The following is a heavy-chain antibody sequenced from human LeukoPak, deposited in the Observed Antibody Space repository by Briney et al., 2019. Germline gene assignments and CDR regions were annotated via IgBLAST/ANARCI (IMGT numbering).Heavy chain of an antibody. CDR1: GYTFTSYG. V-gene: IGHV1-18*01. CDR3: ARDQLWSGLPFYYFDY. Sequence: GASVKVPCKASGYTFTSYGISWVRQAPGQGLEWMGWISAYNGNTNYAQKLQGRVTMTTDTSTSTAYMELRSLRSDDTAVYYCARDQLWSGLPFYYFDYWGQGTLVTVSS. D-gene: IGHD3-3*01. CDR2: ISAYNGNT. J-gene: IGHJ4*02.